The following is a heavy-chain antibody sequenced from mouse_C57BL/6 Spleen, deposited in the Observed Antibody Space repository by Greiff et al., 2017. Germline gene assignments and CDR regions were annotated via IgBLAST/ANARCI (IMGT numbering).Heavy chain of an antibody. V-gene: IGHV1-82*01. CDR1: GYAFSSSW. D-gene: IGHD1-1*01. Sequence: QVQLQQSGPELVKPGASVKISCKASGYAFSSSWMNWVKQRPGKGLEWIGRIYPGDGATNYNGQFKGKATLTADKSSSTAYMQLNSLTSEDSAVYVCARDQAVLLPGGAMDYGGQGTSVTVSS. J-gene: IGHJ4*01. CDR2: IYPGDGAT. CDR3: ARDQAVLLPGGAMDY.